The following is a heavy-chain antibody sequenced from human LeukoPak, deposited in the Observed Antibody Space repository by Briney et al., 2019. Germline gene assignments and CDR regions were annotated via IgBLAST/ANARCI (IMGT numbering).Heavy chain of an antibody. Sequence: HPGGSLRLSCAASGFTFSSYWMHWVRQAPGKGLVWVSRINSDGSTTSYADSVKGRLTISSDNAKNTLYLQMNSPRAEDTAVHYCARGRKDLYVDLWGRGTLVTVSS. CDR3: ARGRKDLYVDL. CDR1: GFTFSSYW. V-gene: IGHV3-74*01. J-gene: IGHJ2*01. D-gene: IGHD1-14*01. CDR2: INSDGSTT.